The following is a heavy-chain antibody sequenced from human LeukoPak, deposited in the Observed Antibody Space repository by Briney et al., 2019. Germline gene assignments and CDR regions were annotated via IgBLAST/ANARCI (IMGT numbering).Heavy chain of an antibody. CDR2: IYYSGST. D-gene: IGHD3-3*01. V-gene: IGHV4-59*11. CDR3: ARGDFWGYYYYYYMDA. Sequence: PSETLSLTCTVSGGSISSHYWSWIRKPPRKGLEWIGYIYYSGSTNYNPSLKSRVTISVDTSKNQFSLKLSSVTAADTAVYYCARGDFWGYYYYYYMDAWGKGTTVTVSS. J-gene: IGHJ6*03. CDR1: GGSISSHY.